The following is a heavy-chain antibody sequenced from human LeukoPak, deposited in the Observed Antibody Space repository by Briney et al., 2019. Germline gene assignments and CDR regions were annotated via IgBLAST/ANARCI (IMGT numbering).Heavy chain of an antibody. Sequence: PGGSLRLSRAASGFTFSSYAMSWVRQAPGKGLEWVSAISGSGGSTYYADSVKGRFTISRDNSKNTLYLQVNSLRTEDTAVYYCAKDRSRYSGYDPRSYYFDYWGQGTLVSVSS. V-gene: IGHV3-23*01. CDR1: GFTFSSYA. CDR2: ISGSGGST. CDR3: AKDRSRYSGYDPRSYYFDY. D-gene: IGHD5-12*01. J-gene: IGHJ4*02.